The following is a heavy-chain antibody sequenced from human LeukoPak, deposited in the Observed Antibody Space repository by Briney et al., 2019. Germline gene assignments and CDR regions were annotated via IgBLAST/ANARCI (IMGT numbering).Heavy chain of an antibody. CDR2: IIPIFGTA. D-gene: IGHD4-17*01. V-gene: IGHV1-69*13. CDR1: GGTFSSYA. CDR3: ASTYGDYVLDY. J-gene: IGHJ4*02. Sequence: GASVKVSCKASGGTFSSYAISWVRQAPGQGLEWMGGIIPIFGTANYAQKFQGRVTITADESTSTAYMELRSLRSDDTAVYYCASTYGDYVLDYWGQGTLVTVSS.